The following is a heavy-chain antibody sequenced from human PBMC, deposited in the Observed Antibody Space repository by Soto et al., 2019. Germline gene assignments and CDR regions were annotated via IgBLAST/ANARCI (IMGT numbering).Heavy chain of an antibody. J-gene: IGHJ6*02. CDR2: IWYDGSNK. D-gene: IGHD3-9*01. CDR1: GFTFSSYG. V-gene: IGHV3-33*01. CDR3: ARAGPYYDILTGPGGMDV. Sequence: QVQLVESGGGVVQPGRSLRLSCAASGFTFSSYGMHWVRQAPGKGLEWVAVIWYDGSNKYYADSVKGRFTISRDNSKNTLYLQMNSLRAEDTAVYYCARAGPYYDILTGPGGMDVWGQGTTVTVSS.